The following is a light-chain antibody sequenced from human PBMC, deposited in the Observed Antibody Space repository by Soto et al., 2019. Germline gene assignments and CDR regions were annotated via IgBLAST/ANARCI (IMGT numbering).Light chain of an antibody. J-gene: IGKJ4*01. CDR3: QQYDSYSLT. Sequence: DIQMTQSPFSLSASVGYRPTTTSRASQSISSYLNWYQQKTGKAPKILIYAASSLQSGVPSRFSGSGSGTEFTLTISSLQPDDFATYYCQQYDSYSLTFGGGTKVDIK. CDR1: QSISSY. V-gene: IGKV1-39*01. CDR2: AAS.